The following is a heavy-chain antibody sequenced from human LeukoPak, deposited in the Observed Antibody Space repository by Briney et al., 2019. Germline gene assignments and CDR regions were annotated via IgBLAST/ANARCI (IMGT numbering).Heavy chain of an antibody. CDR1: GFTFSSYN. Sequence: GGSLRLSCVASGFTFSSYNMTWVRQAPGKGLEWVSSISSSSSYIYYADSVKGRFTISRDNAKNSLYLQMNSLRAEDTAVYYCARDRGASVTTASNFDYWGRGALVTVSS. J-gene: IGHJ4*02. CDR2: ISSSSSYI. V-gene: IGHV3-21*01. D-gene: IGHD4-17*01. CDR3: ARDRGASVTTASNFDY.